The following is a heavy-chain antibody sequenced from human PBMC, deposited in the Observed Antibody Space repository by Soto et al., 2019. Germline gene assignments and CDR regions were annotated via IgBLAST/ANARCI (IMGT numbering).Heavy chain of an antibody. D-gene: IGHD6-13*01. CDR3: ARDSYSSKRRLGYYGMDV. Sequence: PGGSLRLSCAASGFTLSSYGMHWVRQAPGKGLEWVAVIWYDGSNKYYADSVKGRFTISRDNSKNTLYLQMNSLRAEDTAVYYCARDSYSSKRRLGYYGMDVWGQGTTVTVSS. CDR2: IWYDGSNK. V-gene: IGHV3-33*01. J-gene: IGHJ6*02. CDR1: GFTLSSYG.